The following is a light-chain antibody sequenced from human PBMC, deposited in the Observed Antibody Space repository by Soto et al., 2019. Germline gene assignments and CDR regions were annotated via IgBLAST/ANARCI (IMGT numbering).Light chain of an antibody. CDR3: QSNYILPWT. J-gene: IGKJ1*01. Sequence: DIQVTQAPPSLSASVRVRVTITCRTSQYISNYLNWYQHKVEKAPQLLIYSASTLQMGVPSRFSGSASGTEFTLTISSLQPDDYASYYCQSNYILPWTFGQGTKVDIK. CDR2: SAS. V-gene: IGKV1-39*01. CDR1: QYISNY.